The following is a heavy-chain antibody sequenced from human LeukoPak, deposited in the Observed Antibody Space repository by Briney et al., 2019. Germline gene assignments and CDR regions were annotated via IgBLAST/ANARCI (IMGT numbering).Heavy chain of an antibody. CDR3: ARVEATALRSGWPKHFDY. CDR1: GGSISSSSYY. J-gene: IGHJ4*02. CDR2: IYYSGST. Sequence: PSETLSLTCTVSGGSISSSSYYWGWIRQPPGKGLEWIGSIYYSGSTYYNPSLKSRVTISVDTSKNQFSLKLSSVTAADTAVYYCARVEATALRSGWPKHFDYWGQGTLVTVSS. D-gene: IGHD6-19*01. V-gene: IGHV4-39*07.